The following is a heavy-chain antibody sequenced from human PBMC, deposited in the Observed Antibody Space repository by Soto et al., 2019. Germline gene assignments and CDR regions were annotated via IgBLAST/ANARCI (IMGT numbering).Heavy chain of an antibody. V-gene: IGHV3-23*01. CDR1: GFIFSNHA. J-gene: IGHJ4*02. CDR3: AIRGTYRSFDS. D-gene: IGHD1-26*01. Sequence: GGSLRLSCAASGFIFSNHAMSWVRQAPGKGLEWISAIAASGTITSDADSAKGRFTISRDNSRSTLYLQMNSLRAEDTAVYFCAIRGTYRSFDSWGQGTLVTVPS. CDR2: IAASGTIT.